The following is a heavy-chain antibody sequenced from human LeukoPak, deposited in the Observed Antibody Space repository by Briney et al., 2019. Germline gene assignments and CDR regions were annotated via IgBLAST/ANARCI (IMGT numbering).Heavy chain of an antibody. D-gene: IGHD3-22*01. V-gene: IGHV4-59*12. Sequence: SETLSLTCTVSGGSISSYYWSWIRQPPGKGLEWIGYIYYSGSTNYNPSLKSRVTISVDTSKNQFSLMLSSVTAADTAVYYCARRDPTSYYYDDSWGQGTLVTVSS. CDR2: IYYSGST. CDR3: ARRDPTSYYYDDS. CDR1: GGSISSYY. J-gene: IGHJ4*02.